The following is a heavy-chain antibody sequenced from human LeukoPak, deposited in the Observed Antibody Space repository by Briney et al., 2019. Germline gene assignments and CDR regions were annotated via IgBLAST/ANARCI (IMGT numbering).Heavy chain of an antibody. V-gene: IGHV3-30*02. J-gene: IGHJ4*02. Sequence: GGSLRLSCAASGFTFSSYGMHWVRQAPGKGLEWVAFIRYDGSNKYYADSVKGRFTISRDNSKNTLYLQMNSLRAEDTAVYYCVKLSYDFWSGSFDYWGLGSLVTVSP. D-gene: IGHD3-3*01. CDR3: VKLSYDFWSGSFDY. CDR2: IRYDGSNK. CDR1: GFTFSSYG.